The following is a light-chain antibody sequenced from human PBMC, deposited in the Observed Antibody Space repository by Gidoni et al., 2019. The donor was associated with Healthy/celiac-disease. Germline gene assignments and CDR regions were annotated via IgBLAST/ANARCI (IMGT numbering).Light chain of an antibody. CDR3: QSYDSSLSGSV. Sequence: QSVLTPPPSVSVAPGQRVTISCTGSISNIGAGYDVHWYQQLPGTAPKLLIYGNSNRPSGVPDRFSGSKSGTSASLAITGLQAEDEADYYCQSYDSSLSGSVFGGGTQLTVL. V-gene: IGLV1-40*01. CDR1: ISNIGAGYD. J-gene: IGLJ7*01. CDR2: GNS.